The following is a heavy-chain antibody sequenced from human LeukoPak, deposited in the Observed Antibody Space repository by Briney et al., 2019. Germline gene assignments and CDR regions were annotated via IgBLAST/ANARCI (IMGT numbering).Heavy chain of an antibody. Sequence: SETLSLTCTVSGGSISGYYWTWIRQPPGEALEYIGCIYYIGSTNYNPSLNSRVTITVDTSKNQFALKLSSVTAADTAVYYCARVVGGVGLDYWGQGTLVTVSS. CDR2: IYYIGST. V-gene: IGHV4-59*01. D-gene: IGHD3-16*01. CDR3: ARVVGGVGLDY. CDR1: GGSISGYY. J-gene: IGHJ4*02.